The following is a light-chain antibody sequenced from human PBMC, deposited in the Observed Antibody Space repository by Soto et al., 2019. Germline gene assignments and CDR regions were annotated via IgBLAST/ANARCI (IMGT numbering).Light chain of an antibody. CDR3: QQYNNWPLIT. CDR2: GAS. Sequence: EIVMTQSPATLSVSRGERTTLSCRASQSVSSNLAWYQQKPGQAPSLLIYGASNRATGIPARFSGSGSGTEFTLTISSLQSEDLAVYDCQQYNNWPLITFDQVTRLEIK. J-gene: IGKJ5*01. CDR1: QSVSSN. V-gene: IGKV3-15*01.